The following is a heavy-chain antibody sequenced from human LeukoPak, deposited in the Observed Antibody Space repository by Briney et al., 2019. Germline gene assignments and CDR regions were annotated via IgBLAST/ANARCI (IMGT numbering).Heavy chain of an antibody. D-gene: IGHD1-26*01. CDR1: GFTFSTYR. V-gene: IGHV3-30*02. CDR2: IHYDGSSK. CDR3: AKDGRYAFDI. Sequence: GGSLRLSCAASGFTFSTYRMSWVRQAPGKGLEWVALIHYDGSSKYNGDFVKGRFTISRDNSKNTVSLQMNSLRAEDTAVYYCAKDGRYAFDIWGQGTMVTVSS. J-gene: IGHJ3*02.